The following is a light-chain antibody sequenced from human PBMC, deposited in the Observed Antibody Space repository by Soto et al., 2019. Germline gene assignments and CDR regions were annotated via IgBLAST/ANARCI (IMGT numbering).Light chain of an antibody. CDR2: GAS. Sequence: GVSLSAVAVSLSPGARATLSCRAGESVSSNLAWYQQKPGQAPSLLIYGASTRATGVPARFTVIGSGTEFTLSLSSLQFDDSAVDDCQQYYNWWTFGQRTKLDI. CDR1: ESVSSN. V-gene: IGKV3-15*01. J-gene: IGKJ1*01. CDR3: QQYYNWWT.